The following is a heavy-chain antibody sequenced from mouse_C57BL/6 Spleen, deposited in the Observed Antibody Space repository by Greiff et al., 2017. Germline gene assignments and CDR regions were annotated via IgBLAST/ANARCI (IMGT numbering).Heavy chain of an antibody. D-gene: IGHD1-1*01. J-gene: IGHJ4*01. CDR3: ARGATVVARDAMDY. Sequence: VKLQQPGAELVKPGASVKMSCKASGYTFTSYWITWVKQRPGQGLEWIGDIYPGSGSTNYNEKFKSKATLTVDTSSSTAYMQLSSLTSEDSAVYYCARGATVVARDAMDYWGQGTSVTVSS. CDR2: IYPGSGST. CDR1: GYTFTSYW. V-gene: IGHV1-55*01.